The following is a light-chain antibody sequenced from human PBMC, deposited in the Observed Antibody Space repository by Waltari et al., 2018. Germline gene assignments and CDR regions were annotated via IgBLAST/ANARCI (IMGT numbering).Light chain of an antibody. J-gene: IGKJ1*01. CDR2: DAS. CDR3: LRYGGGSFRT. V-gene: IGKV3-20*01. CDR1: QRVNRNF. Sequence: EIVLTQSPGTLSLSPGERATLSCRASQRVNRNFLAWYQQKPGQAPRLLIYDASSRATASPGRFSGSGSGTDFTLTISRLDPEDFAVYYCLRYGGGSFRTFGQGTKVEIK.